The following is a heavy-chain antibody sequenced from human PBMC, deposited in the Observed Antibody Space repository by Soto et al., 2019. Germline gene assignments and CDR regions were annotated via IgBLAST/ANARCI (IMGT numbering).Heavy chain of an antibody. J-gene: IGHJ6*02. CDR2: ISGSGGST. V-gene: IGHV3-23*01. Sequence: QAGGSLRLSCAASGFTFSIYAMSWVRHAPGKGLEWVSAISGSGGSTYYADSVKGRFTISRDNSKNTLYLQMNSLRAEDTAVYYCAKDPEGPAASYYYGMDVWGQGTTVTVSS. CDR1: GFTFSIYA. D-gene: IGHD2-2*01. CDR3: AKDPEGPAASYYYGMDV.